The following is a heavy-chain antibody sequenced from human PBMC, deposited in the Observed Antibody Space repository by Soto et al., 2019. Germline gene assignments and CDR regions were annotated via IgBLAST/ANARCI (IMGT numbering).Heavy chain of an antibody. Sequence: PGGSLRLSCVASGFTFIGYSINWVRQAPGKGLEWVSSISESSDYIFYADSVKGRFTISRENAKNSLYLQMNSLSAEDTAVYYCARHCRGDSSPPVWGQGALVTVSS. CDR2: ISESSDYI. D-gene: IGHD2-21*01. CDR3: ARHCRGDSSPPV. V-gene: IGHV3-21*01. CDR1: GFTFIGYS. J-gene: IGHJ4*02.